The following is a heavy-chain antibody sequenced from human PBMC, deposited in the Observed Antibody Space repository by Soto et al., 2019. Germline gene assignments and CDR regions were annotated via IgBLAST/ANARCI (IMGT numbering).Heavy chain of an antibody. Sequence: PGGSLRLSCAAPGFTFSSYGMHWVRQAPGKGLEWVAVISYDGSNKYYADSVKGRFTISRDNSKNTLYLQMNSLRAEDTAVYYCAKSGSGSYYNGPNFDYWGQGTLVTVSS. V-gene: IGHV3-30*18. J-gene: IGHJ4*02. CDR3: AKSGSGSYYNGPNFDY. D-gene: IGHD3-10*01. CDR1: GFTFSSYG. CDR2: ISYDGSNK.